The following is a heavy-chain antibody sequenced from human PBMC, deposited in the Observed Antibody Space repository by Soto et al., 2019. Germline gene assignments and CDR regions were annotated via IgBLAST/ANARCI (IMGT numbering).Heavy chain of an antibody. CDR1: GGSISSYY. J-gene: IGHJ4*02. V-gene: IGHV4-59*01. Sequence: PSETLSLTCTVSGGSISSYYWSWIRQPPGKGLEWIGYIYYSGSTNYNPSLKSRVTISVDTSKNQFSLKLSSVTAADTAVYYCARDPGWLDYWGQGTLVTVSS. CDR2: IYYSGST. CDR3: ARDPGWLDY.